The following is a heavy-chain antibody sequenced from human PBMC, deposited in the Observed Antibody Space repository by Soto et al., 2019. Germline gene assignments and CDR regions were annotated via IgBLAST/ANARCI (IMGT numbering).Heavy chain of an antibody. V-gene: IGHV3-33*01. CDR1: GFTFSSYG. Sequence: GGSLRLSCAASGFTFSSYGMHWVRQAPGKGLEWVAVIWYDGSNKYYADSVKGRFTISRDNSKNTLYLQMNSLRAEDTAVYYCARDPADDPQAGGRDWGQGTLVTVSS. CDR3: ARDPADDPQAGGRD. J-gene: IGHJ4*02. D-gene: IGHD3-16*01. CDR2: IWYDGSNK.